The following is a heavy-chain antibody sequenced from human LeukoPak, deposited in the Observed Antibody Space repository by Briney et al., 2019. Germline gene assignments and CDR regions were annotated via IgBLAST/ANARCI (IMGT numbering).Heavy chain of an antibody. CDR3: ARDGGGSTQYYYSYYYGMDI. CDR1: GGSISSGYYY. V-gene: IGHV4-61*02. Sequence: TLCLTCAVSGGSISSGYYYWSWSRPPAGRGLEWIGRIYTSGRTNSNPSLKSRVTRSVDTSKNQFSMKLSSVTAADTAAYSCARDGGGSTQYYYSYYYGMDIWGQGTTVTVSS. D-gene: IGHD3-16*01. J-gene: IGHJ6*02. CDR2: IYTSGRT.